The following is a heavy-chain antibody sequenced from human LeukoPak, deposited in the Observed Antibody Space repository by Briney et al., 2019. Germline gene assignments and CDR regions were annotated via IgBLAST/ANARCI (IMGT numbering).Heavy chain of an antibody. CDR3: AKAYCSGGSCYSDFDY. J-gene: IGHJ4*02. CDR2: IKQDGSEK. V-gene: IGHV3-7*03. Sequence: PGGSLRLSCVVSGITFSSNWMSWVRQAPGKGLEWVANIKQDGSEKYYVDSVKGRFTISRDNAKNSLYLQMNSLRAEDTALYYCAKAYCSGGSCYSDFDYWGQGTLVTVSS. CDR1: GITFSSNW. D-gene: IGHD2-15*01.